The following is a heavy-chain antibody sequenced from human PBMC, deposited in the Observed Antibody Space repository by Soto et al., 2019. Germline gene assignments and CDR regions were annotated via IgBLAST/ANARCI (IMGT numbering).Heavy chain of an antibody. CDR3: AKGSGGVTIFGVVLNY. J-gene: IGHJ4*02. Sequence: GGSLRLSCAASGFTFSSYAMSWVRQAPGKGLEWVSAISGSGGSTYYADSVKGRFTISRDNSKNTLYLQMNSLRAEDTAVYYCAKGSGGVTIFGVVLNYWGQGTLVTVSS. V-gene: IGHV3-23*01. CDR1: GFTFSSYA. D-gene: IGHD3-3*01. CDR2: ISGSGGST.